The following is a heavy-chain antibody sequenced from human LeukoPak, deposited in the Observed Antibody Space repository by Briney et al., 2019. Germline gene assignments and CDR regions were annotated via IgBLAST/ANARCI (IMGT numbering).Heavy chain of an antibody. CDR1: GFTFYSHG. CDR3: AREIVSTVAGNFDY. D-gene: IGHD6-19*01. Sequence: PGGSLRLSCAASGFTFYSHGMIWVRQAPGKGLEWVSYISTSGTTRTYADSVKGRFTISRDNAKNSLYLEMNSLRAEDTAVYYCAREIVSTVAGNFDYWGQGTLVTVSS. J-gene: IGHJ4*02. V-gene: IGHV3-48*03. CDR2: ISTSGTTR.